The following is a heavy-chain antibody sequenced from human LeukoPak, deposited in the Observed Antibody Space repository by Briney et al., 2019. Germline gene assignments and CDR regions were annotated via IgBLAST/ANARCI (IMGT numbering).Heavy chain of an antibody. V-gene: IGHV1-2*02. D-gene: IGHD7-27*01. Sequence: ASVKVSCKASGYTFSGYYIHWVRQAPGQGLEWMGWISPNSGDADYAQKFQGRVTMTRDTSISTVYMELSTLRSDDTAVYYCARSQIGLGFSDYWGQGTLVIVSS. CDR1: GYTFSGYY. J-gene: IGHJ4*02. CDR3: ARSQIGLGFSDY. CDR2: ISPNSGDA.